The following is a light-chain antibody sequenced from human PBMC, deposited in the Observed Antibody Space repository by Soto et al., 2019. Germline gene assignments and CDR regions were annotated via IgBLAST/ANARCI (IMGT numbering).Light chain of an antibody. Sequence: DIQMTQSPSTLSASVGDRVTITCRACQSISTWLAWYQQKPGKAPKLLIYDASSLESGVPSRFSGSGSGTEFTLTISSLQPEDFASYYCQQYNSYSKFGQGTRWISN. CDR3: QQYNSYSK. CDR2: DAS. J-gene: IGKJ1*01. V-gene: IGKV1-5*01. CDR1: QSISTW.